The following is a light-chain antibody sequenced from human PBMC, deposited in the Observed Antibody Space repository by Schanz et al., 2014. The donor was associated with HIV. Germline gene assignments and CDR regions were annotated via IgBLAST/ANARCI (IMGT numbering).Light chain of an antibody. Sequence: QSVLTQPPSVSGAPGQRVTISCTGSSSNIGSVYDVHWYQQLPGTAPKHLIFANSDRPSGVPDRFSGSKSGTSASLAITGLQAEDEADYYCQSYDSSLSGVVFGGGTKLTVL. V-gene: IGLV1-40*01. CDR2: ANS. CDR1: SSNIGSVYD. CDR3: QSYDSSLSGVV. J-gene: IGLJ2*01.